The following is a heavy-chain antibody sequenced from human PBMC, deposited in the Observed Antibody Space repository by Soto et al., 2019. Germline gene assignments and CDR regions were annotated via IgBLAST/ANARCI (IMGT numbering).Heavy chain of an antibody. CDR2: ITSSGSYV. Sequence: AGSLRHSCVTSGFTFSRNTMNWVRQAPGKGLEWVASITSSGSYVYYADSVKGRFSASRDNAKNSLSLQMDSLRPDDTAIYFCVKDEGIGAMDVWGQGTTVTVSS. J-gene: IGHJ6*02. CDR1: GFTFSRNT. CDR3: VKDEGIGAMDV. D-gene: IGHD3-3*01. V-gene: IGHV3-21*01.